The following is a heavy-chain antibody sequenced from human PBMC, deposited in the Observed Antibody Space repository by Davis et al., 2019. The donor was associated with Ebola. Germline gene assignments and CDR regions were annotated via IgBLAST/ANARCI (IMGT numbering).Heavy chain of an antibody. CDR1: GYTFTNYG. J-gene: IGHJ5*02. CDR3: ARDVVVVAATEWFEP. D-gene: IGHD2-15*01. CDR2: ISAYNGNT. V-gene: IGHV1-18*01. Sequence: ASVKVSCKASGYTFTNYGISWVRQAPGQGLEWMGWISAYNGNTNYAQKFQGRVTMTTDTSTSTAYMELSSLRSDDTAVYYCARDVVVVAATEWFEPWGQGTLVTVSS.